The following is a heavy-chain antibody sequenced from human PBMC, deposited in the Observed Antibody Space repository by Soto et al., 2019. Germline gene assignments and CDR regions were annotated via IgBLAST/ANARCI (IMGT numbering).Heavy chain of an antibody. CDR1: GGSISSSNW. Sequence: SETLSLTCAVSGGSISSSNWWSWVRQPPGKGLEWIGEIYHSGSTNYNPSLKSRVTISVDKSKSQFSLKLSSVTDADTAVYYCARGVDYDFWSGTDYFDYWGQGTMVTVS. V-gene: IGHV4-4*02. CDR3: ARGVDYDFWSGTDYFDY. D-gene: IGHD3-3*01. CDR2: IYHSGST. J-gene: IGHJ4*02.